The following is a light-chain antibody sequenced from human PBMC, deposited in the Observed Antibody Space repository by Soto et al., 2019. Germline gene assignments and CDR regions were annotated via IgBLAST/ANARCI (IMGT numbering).Light chain of an antibody. CDR2: AAS. CDR3: QQRNIWHPVT. CDR1: QGISNY. Sequence: DIHMTQSPSSLSASVGYRFTITCRASQGISNYLAWYQQKPVKVPKLLXYAASTLQPGVPSRFSGSGSGTDFTLTISSLQHEDVANYYCQQRNIWHPVTFGHGTRLEIK. J-gene: IGKJ5*01. V-gene: IGKV1-27*01.